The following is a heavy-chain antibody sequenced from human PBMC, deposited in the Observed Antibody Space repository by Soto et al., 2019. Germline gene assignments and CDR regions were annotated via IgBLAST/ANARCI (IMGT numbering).Heavy chain of an antibody. V-gene: IGHV3-9*01. Sequence: PGGSLRLSCAVSGFTFDDNAMHWVRQAPEKGLEWVSGINWKSDIGYADSVKGRFTISRDNAENFLYLQMNSLRAEDTALYYCAISQDRGGRTTFIYWGQGTQVTVSS. CDR2: INWKSDI. D-gene: IGHD3-16*01. J-gene: IGHJ4*02. CDR1: GFTFDDNA. CDR3: AISQDRGGRTTFIY.